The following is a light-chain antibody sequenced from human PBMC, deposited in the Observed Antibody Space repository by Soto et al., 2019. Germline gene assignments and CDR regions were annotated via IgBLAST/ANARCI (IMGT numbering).Light chain of an antibody. CDR3: LHRSTWPLS. J-gene: IGKJ4*01. CDR2: DAS. V-gene: IGKV3-11*01. CDR1: QSVSRF. Sequence: EIVLTQSPATLSLSPGERATLSCRASQSVSRFLAWYQQKPGQAPRLLIYDASNGATGIPARFSGSGSGTDFTLTINSLEPEDFAVYYCLHRSTWPLSFGGGTKVEIK.